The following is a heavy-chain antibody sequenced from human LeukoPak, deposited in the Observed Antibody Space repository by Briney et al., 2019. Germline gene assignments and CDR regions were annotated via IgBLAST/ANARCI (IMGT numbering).Heavy chain of an antibody. CDR3: ARDSGQWLVRSPDY. V-gene: IGHV3-7*01. D-gene: IGHD6-19*01. J-gene: IGHJ4*02. CDR2: IKQDGSEK. CDR1: GFTFSSYW. Sequence: PGGSLRLSCAASGFTFSSYWMSWVRQAPGKGLEWVANIKQDGSEKYYVDSVKGRFTISRDNAKNSLYLQMNSLRAEDTAVYYCARDSGQWLVRSPDYWGQGTLVTVSS.